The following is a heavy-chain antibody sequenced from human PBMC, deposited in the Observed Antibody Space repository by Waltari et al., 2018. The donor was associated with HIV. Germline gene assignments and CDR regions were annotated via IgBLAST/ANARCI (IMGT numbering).Heavy chain of an antibody. J-gene: IGHJ4*02. Sequence: EVQLAESGGDLVQPGGSLRLSCEGSGYMFYDHWMSWVRQAPGKGREWVASINPGGSDQYYLDSVKGRFTISRDDAKNSLYLQMNSLRAEDRAVYYCARLRGSNTVYDYWGQGTLVTVSS. V-gene: IGHV3-7*02. CDR3: ARLRGSNTVYDY. CDR2: INPGGSDQ. D-gene: IGHD2-2*02. CDR1: GYMFYDHW.